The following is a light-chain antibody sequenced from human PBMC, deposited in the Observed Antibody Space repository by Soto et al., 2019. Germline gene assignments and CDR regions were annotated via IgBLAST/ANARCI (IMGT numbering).Light chain of an antibody. J-gene: IGKJ1*01. CDR1: QSISSW. Sequence: DIQMTQSPSTLSASVGDRVTITCRASQSISSWLAWDQQKPGKAPKLLIYDASSLESGGPSRFSGSGSGTEFTLTISSLQPDDFATYYFQQDNGYSWTFGQGAKGEL. CDR3: QQDNGYSWT. V-gene: IGKV1-5*01. CDR2: DAS.